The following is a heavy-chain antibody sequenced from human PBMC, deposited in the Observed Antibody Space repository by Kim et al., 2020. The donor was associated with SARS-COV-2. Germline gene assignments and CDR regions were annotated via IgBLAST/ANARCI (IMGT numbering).Heavy chain of an antibody. CDR2: ISNDGTKQ. V-gene: IGHV3-30-3*01. Sequence: GGSLRLSCAASGFDFSRYIMQWVRQAPGKGLEWVAVISNDGTKQHYAESVEGRFTVSRDNSRNTLDLQMNRLTSDDTAVYFCARVGDHWGQGTLVMVSS. CDR3: ARVGDH. J-gene: IGHJ4*01. CDR1: GFDFSRYI.